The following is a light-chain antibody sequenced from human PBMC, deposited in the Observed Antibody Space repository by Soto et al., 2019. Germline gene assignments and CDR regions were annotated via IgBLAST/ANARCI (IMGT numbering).Light chain of an antibody. Sequence: QAVATQPPSVSGAPGQRGTISCTGSSSNIGAGYDVHWYQQLPGTAPKLLIYGNSNRPSGVPDRFSGSKSGTSASLAITGLQAEDEADYYCQSYDSSLSGYVVFGGGTKLTVL. CDR3: QSYDSSLSGYVV. CDR2: GNS. CDR1: SSNIGAGYD. J-gene: IGLJ2*01. V-gene: IGLV1-40*01.